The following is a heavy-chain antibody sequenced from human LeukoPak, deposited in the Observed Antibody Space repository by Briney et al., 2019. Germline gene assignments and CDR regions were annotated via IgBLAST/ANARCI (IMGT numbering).Heavy chain of an antibody. CDR1: GFTFSSYA. Sequence: PGGSLRLSCAASGFTFSSYAMSWVRQAPGKGLEWVSSISSSSYIYYADSVKGRFTISRDNAKNSLYLQMNSLRAEDTAVYYCAREASSRYYDILTGYPPDYWGQGTLVTVSS. J-gene: IGHJ4*02. D-gene: IGHD3-9*01. V-gene: IGHV3-21*01. CDR2: ISSSSYI. CDR3: AREASSRYYDILTGYPPDY.